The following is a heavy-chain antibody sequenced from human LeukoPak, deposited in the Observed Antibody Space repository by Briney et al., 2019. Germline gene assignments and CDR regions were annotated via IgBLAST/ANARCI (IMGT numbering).Heavy chain of an antibody. Sequence: SETLSLTCTVSGVSINSHYLNWIRQPPGKGLEWIGYIYGSGRTNYNPSLKSRVTMSVDASKSQFSLNLNSLTAADTAVYCCVVSPNQDFFDYWGQGPLVTVSS. CDR1: GVSINSHY. V-gene: IGHV4-4*09. J-gene: IGHJ4*02. CDR3: VVSPNQDFFDY. CDR2: IYGSGRT.